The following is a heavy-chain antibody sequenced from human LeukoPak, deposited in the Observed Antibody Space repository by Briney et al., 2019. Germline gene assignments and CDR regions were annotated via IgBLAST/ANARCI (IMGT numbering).Heavy chain of an antibody. CDR2: MSYDGRNT. CDR3: AKVQLERRELLPNFDY. V-gene: IGHV3-30*18. J-gene: IGHJ4*02. D-gene: IGHD1-1*01. CDR1: GFTFSSYG. Sequence: GGSLRLSCAASGFTFSSYGMHWVRQAPAKGLEWVAVMSYDGRNTYYADSVKGRFTISRDNSKNTLYLQMNSLRVEDTGVYYCAKVQLERRELLPNFDYWGQGPLVTVSS.